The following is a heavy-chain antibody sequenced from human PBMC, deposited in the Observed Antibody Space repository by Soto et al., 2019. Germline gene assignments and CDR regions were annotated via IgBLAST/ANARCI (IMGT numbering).Heavy chain of an antibody. J-gene: IGHJ4*02. Sequence: WGSLRLSCSASGFSFGSYALSWVRQAPGKGLEWVSTISGSDGKTFYADSVKGRFSTSRDTSQSTLYLQMNSLRADDTAMYYCARWSYLDYWGQGTRVTVSS. D-gene: IGHD3-3*01. CDR1: GFSFGSYA. CDR3: ARWSYLDY. V-gene: IGHV3-23*01. CDR2: ISGSDGKT.